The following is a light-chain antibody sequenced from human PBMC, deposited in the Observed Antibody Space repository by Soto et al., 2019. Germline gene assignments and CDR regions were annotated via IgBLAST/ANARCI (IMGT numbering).Light chain of an antibody. Sequence: QPVLTQPASVSGSPGQSITFSCTGTSNDIGGYNYVSWFQHHPDKAPKLIIYEVNDRPSGVSNRFSGSKSGNTASLTISGLQPEDEADYYCSSYTTNHTRVFGGGTKLTVL. J-gene: IGLJ3*02. CDR2: EVN. CDR1: SNDIGGYNY. CDR3: SSYTTNHTRV. V-gene: IGLV2-14*01.